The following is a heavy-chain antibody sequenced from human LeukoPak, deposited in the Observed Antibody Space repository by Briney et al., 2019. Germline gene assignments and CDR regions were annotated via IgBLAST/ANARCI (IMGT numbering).Heavy chain of an antibody. J-gene: IGHJ5*02. CDR1: GYSFTSYW. Sequence: GESLRISCKGSGYSFTSYWISWVRQMPGKGLEWMGRIDPSDSYTNYSPSFQGHVTISADKSVSTAYLQWGSLKASDTAMYYCARLNFPTLGQGNWFDPWGQGTLVTVSS. V-gene: IGHV5-10-1*01. D-gene: IGHD1/OR15-1a*01. CDR2: IDPSDSYT. CDR3: ARLNFPTLGQGNWFDP.